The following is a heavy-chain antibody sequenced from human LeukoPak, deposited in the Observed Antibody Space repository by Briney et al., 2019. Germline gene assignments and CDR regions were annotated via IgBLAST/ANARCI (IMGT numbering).Heavy chain of an antibody. Sequence: GASVKVSCKASGYTFTSYDINWVRQAPGQGLEWMGWMNPNSGNTGYAQKFQGRVTMTRNTSISTAYMELSSLRSEDTAVYYCARGRWGIAAAGTLNWFDHWGQGTLVTVSS. D-gene: IGHD6-13*01. CDR3: ARGRWGIAAAGTLNWFDH. V-gene: IGHV1-8*01. J-gene: IGHJ5*02. CDR2: MNPNSGNT. CDR1: GYTFTSYD.